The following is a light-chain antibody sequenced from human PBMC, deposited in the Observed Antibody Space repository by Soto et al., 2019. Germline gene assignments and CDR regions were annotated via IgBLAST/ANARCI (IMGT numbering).Light chain of an antibody. J-gene: IGKJ1*01. CDR1: QSIVSW. V-gene: IGKV1-5*01. CDR3: QQYNNWPRT. Sequence: DIQMTQSTSTLSASVGDRVTITCRASQSIVSWLAWYQQKPGKAPRLLIYDASSLQSGVPSRFSGSGSGTEFTLTISSLQSEDFAVYYCQQYNNWPRTFGQGTKVDIK. CDR2: DAS.